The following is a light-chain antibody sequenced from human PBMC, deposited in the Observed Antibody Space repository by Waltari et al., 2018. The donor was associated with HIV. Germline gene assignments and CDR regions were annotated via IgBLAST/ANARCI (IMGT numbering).Light chain of an antibody. CDR1: SSDVGAYKY. V-gene: IGLV2-11*01. CDR2: DVT. CDR3: CSYAGSYTFV. J-gene: IGLJ1*01. Sequence: QSALTQPRSVSGAPGQSVTISCHGTSSDVGAYKYVSWYQQPPGKAPKLMIYDVTKRPSGVPDRFSGSKSGNTASLTISGLQAEDEADYYCCSYAGSYTFVFGTGTKVTVL.